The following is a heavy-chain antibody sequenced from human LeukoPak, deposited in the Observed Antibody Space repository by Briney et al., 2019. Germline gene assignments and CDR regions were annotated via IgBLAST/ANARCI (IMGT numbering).Heavy chain of an antibody. J-gene: IGHJ6*03. CDR2: IYTSGST. V-gene: IGHV4-61*02. CDR3: ARVIVVVPAARASPGVYYMDA. Sequence: SQTLSLTCTVSGGSISSGSYYWSWIRQPAGKGLEWIGRIYTSGSTNYNPSLKSRVTISVDTSKNQFSLKLSSVTAADTAVYYCARVIVVVPAARASPGVYYMDAWGKGTTVTVSS. D-gene: IGHD2-2*01. CDR1: GGSISSGSYY.